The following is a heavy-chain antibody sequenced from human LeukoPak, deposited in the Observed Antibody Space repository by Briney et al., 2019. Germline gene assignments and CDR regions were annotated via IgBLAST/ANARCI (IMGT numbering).Heavy chain of an antibody. V-gene: IGHV4-61*02. D-gene: IGHD1-1*01. CDR3: ASGPTHPQEHFDY. CDR2: IYTSGST. J-gene: IGHJ4*02. Sequence: SETLSLTCTVSGGSISSGSYYWSWIRQPAGKGLEWIGRIYTSGSTDYNPSLKSRVTISVDTSKNQFSLKLSSVTAADTAVYYCASGPTHPQEHFDYWGQGTLVTVSS. CDR1: GGSISSGSYY.